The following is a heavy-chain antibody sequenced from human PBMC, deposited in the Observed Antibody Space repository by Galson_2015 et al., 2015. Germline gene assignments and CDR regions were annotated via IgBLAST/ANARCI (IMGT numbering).Heavy chain of an antibody. D-gene: IGHD2-15*01. V-gene: IGHV1-3*01. CDR1: GYTFSRFP. J-gene: IGHJ3*01. CDR2: INAGNGHT. Sequence: SVKVSCKASGYTFSRFPIHWVRQAPGQRLEWMGWINAGNGHTEYSQKFQGRVTITRDTVASIAYMELSSLRSEDTAVYYCARPRRSRSGYCSGASCYQGFDVWGQGTMVTVSS. CDR3: ARPRRSRSGYCSGASCYQGFDV.